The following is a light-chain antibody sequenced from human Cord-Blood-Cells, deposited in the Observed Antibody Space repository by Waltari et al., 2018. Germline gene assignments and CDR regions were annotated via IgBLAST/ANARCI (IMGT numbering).Light chain of an antibody. V-gene: IGKV1-5*03. CDR3: QQYNSYSS. CDR2: KAS. CDR1: QSISSW. Sequence: DIQMTQSPSTLSASVRVRVTITCRASQSISSWLAWYQQKPGKAPKLLLYKASSLESGVPSRFSGSGSGTEFTLTISRLQPDDFATYYCQQYNSYSSFGQGTKLEIK. J-gene: IGKJ2*03.